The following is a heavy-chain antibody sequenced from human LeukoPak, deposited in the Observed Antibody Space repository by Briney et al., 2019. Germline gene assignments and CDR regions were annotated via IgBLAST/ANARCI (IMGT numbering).Heavy chain of an antibody. CDR1: GFTFGSYA. V-gene: IGHV3-30-3*01. J-gene: IGHJ6*02. Sequence: GGSLRLSCAASGFTFGSYAMHWVRQAPGKGLEWVAVISYDGSNKYYADSVKGRFTISRDNSKNTLYLQMNSLRAEDTAVYYCARDYDSSGYYYYGMDVWGQGTTVTVSS. D-gene: IGHD3-22*01. CDR3: ARDYDSSGYYYYGMDV. CDR2: ISYDGSNK.